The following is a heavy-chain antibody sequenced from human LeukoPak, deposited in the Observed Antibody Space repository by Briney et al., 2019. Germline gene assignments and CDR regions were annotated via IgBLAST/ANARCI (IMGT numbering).Heavy chain of an antibody. CDR1: GYTFTGYY. V-gene: IGHV1-2*02. CDR3: ARVEVVAAGPLYYMDV. CDR2: INPNSGGT. J-gene: IGHJ6*03. Sequence: APVKVSCKASGYTFTGYYMHWVRQAPGQGLEWMGWINPNSGGTNYAQKFQGRVTMTRDTSISTAYMELSRLRSDDTAVYYCARVEVVAAGPLYYMDVWGKGTTVTVSS. D-gene: IGHD2-15*01.